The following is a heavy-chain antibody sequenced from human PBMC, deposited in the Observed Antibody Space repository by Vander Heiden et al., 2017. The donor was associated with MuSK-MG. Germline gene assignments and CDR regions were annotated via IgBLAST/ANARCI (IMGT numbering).Heavy chain of an antibody. J-gene: IGHJ3*02. Sequence: QLQLQESGPGLVKPSETLSLTCTFYGGSISSSSYYWGWIRQAPGKGLEWYGSSYYSGRTYYNPTLKSRVTISVNTSKIQFSLKLRSVTAAATAVYYCASHVPTRAWGAFDIWGQGTMVTVSS. D-gene: IGHD7-27*01. CDR1: GGSISSSSYY. CDR3: ASHVPTRAWGAFDI. V-gene: IGHV4-39*01. CDR2: SYYSGRT.